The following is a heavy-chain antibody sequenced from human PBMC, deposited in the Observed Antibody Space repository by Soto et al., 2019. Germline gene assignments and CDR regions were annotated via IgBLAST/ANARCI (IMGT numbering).Heavy chain of an antibody. Sequence: VQLVESGGGLVQPGGSLRLSCAASRLIFRSYWMHWVRQGPGKGLVWVSSINTDGTTTTYADSVKGRFTISRENAQNTLYLQMNSLRAEDTAVYYCATGYRHYREAWGQGTLVTVSS. CDR1: RLIFRSYW. J-gene: IGHJ5*02. V-gene: IGHV3-74*01. CDR2: INTDGTTT. CDR3: ATGYRHYREA. D-gene: IGHD4-4*01.